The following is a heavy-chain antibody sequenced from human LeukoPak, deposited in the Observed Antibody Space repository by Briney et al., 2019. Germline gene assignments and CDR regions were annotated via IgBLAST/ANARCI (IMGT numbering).Heavy chain of an antibody. V-gene: IGHV1-2*02. J-gene: IGHJ5*02. Sequence: GASVKVSCKASGYTFTGYYMHWVRQAPGQGLEWMGWINPNSGGTNYAQKFQGRVTMTRDTSISTAYMELSRLRSDDTAVYYCARDGRATVRGVDNNWFDPWGQGTLVTVSS. D-gene: IGHD3-10*01. CDR1: GYTFTGYY. CDR2: INPNSGGT. CDR3: ARDGRATVRGVDNNWFDP.